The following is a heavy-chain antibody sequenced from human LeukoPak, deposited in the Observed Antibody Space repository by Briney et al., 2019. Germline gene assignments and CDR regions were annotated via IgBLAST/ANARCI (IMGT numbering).Heavy chain of an antibody. V-gene: IGHV3-21*01. J-gene: IGHJ4*02. D-gene: IGHD4-17*01. Sequence: GGSLRLSCAASGFTXSSYXMNWVRQXXXXXXEXVXSISSSSSYIYYADSVKGRFTISRDNAKNSLYLQMNSLRAEDTAVYYCARVDYGDLNFDYWGQGTLVTVSS. CDR1: GFTXSSYX. CDR3: ARVDYGDLNFDY. CDR2: ISSSSSYI.